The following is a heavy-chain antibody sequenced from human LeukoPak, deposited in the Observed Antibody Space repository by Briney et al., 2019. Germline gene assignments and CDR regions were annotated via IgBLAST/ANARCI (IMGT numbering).Heavy chain of an antibody. CDR2: ISSSGDTI. V-gene: IGHV3-48*03. CDR3: ARPHFNYYDSSGHIDY. J-gene: IGHJ4*02. Sequence: GGSLRLSCAAAEFIFSCYEMNWVRQAPGKGLEWVAYISSSGDTIYYADSVRGRFTISRDKAKNSLYLQMNRLRAEDTAVYYCARPHFNYYDSSGHIDYWGQGTLVTVSS. CDR1: EFIFSCYE. D-gene: IGHD3-22*01.